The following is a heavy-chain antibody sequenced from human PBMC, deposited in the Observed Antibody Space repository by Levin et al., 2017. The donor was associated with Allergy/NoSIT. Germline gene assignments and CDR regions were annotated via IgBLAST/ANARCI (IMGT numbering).Heavy chain of an antibody. CDR2: INHSGST. V-gene: IGHV4-34*01. CDR3: ARGFRYSSARFDY. J-gene: IGHJ4*02. Sequence: SETLSLTCAVYGGSFSGYYWSWIRQPPGKGLEWIGEINHSGSTNYNPSLKSRVTISVDTSKNQFSLKLSSVTAADTAVYYCARGFRYSSARFDYWGQGTLVTVSS. CDR1: GGSFSGYY. D-gene: IGHD6-19*01.